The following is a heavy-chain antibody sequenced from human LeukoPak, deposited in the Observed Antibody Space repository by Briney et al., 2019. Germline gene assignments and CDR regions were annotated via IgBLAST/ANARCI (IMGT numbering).Heavy chain of an antibody. V-gene: IGHV3-30-3*01. CDR1: GFTFSLYA. Sequence: GGSLRLSCAASGFTFSLYAMHWVRQAPGKGLEWVAVISRDGTIKYYADYVKGRFTISRDNSKNSLYLQMNSLRAEDTAVYYCATGFWDCSGGSRYVDYWGQGTLVTVSS. J-gene: IGHJ4*02. CDR2: ISRDGTIK. D-gene: IGHD2-15*01. CDR3: ATGFWDCSGGSRYVDY.